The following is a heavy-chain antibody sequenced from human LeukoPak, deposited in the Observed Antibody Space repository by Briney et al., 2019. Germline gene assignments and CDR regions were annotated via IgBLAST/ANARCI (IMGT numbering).Heavy chain of an antibody. V-gene: IGHV4-59*08. CDR3: ARQRFSEWYFDY. J-gene: IGHJ4*02. Sequence: SETLSLTCTVSGGSISSYYWSWNRQPPGKGLEWIGYIYYSGSTNYNPSLKSRVTISVDTSKNQFSLKLSSVTAADSAVYYCARQRFSEWYFDYWGQGTLVTVSS. CDR1: GGSISSYY. D-gene: IGHD3-3*01. CDR2: IYYSGST.